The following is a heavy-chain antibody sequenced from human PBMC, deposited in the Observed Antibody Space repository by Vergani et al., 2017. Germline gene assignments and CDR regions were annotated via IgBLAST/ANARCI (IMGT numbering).Heavy chain of an antibody. Sequence: QVQLVQSGAEVKKPGSSVKVSCKASGGTFSSYAISWVRQAPGQGLEWMGRIIPIFGTANYAQKFQGRVTITADESTSTAYMELSSLRSEDTAVYYCARDNPHYDIXTGYYRALLNWFDPWGQGTLVTVSS. CDR1: GGTFSSYA. V-gene: IGHV1-69*13. CDR3: ARDNPHYDIXTGYYRALLNWFDP. J-gene: IGHJ5*02. CDR2: IIPIFGTA. D-gene: IGHD3-9*01.